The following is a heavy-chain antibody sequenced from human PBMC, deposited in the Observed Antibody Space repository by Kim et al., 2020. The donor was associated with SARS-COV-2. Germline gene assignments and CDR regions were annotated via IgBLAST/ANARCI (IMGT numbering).Heavy chain of an antibody. Sequence: SETLSLTCTVSGGSINSVDYYWSWVRQLPGKDLEWIVYIYYSGNTKYNPSLTSRVLISIDESKNQFSLKLNSVTAADTAVYYCARDWDIASIGHPDAFDLWGRGTTVIVSS. D-gene: IGHD3-22*01. CDR2: IYYSGNT. CDR3: ARDWDIASIGHPDAFDL. J-gene: IGHJ3*01. CDR1: GGSINSVDYY. V-gene: IGHV4-31*03.